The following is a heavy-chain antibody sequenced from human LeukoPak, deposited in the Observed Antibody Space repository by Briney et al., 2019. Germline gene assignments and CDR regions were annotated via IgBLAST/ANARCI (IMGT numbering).Heavy chain of an antibody. CDR3: ARGGIAVAGNIDY. D-gene: IGHD6-19*01. CDR1: GGSISSGGYS. J-gene: IGHJ4*02. CDR2: IYHSGST. V-gene: IGHV4-30-2*01. Sequence: SGTLSLTCAVSGGSISSGGYSWSWIRQPPGKGLEWIGYIYHSGSTYYNPSLKSRVTISVDRSKNQFSLKLSSVTAADTAVYYCARGGIAVAGNIDYWGQGTLVTVSS.